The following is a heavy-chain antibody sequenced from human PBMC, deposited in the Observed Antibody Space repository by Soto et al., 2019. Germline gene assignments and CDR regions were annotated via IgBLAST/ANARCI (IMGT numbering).Heavy chain of an antibody. D-gene: IGHD1-1*01. J-gene: IGHJ6*03. CDR3: ARHPGTTGIYYYYYMDV. CDR1: GGSISSYY. Sequence: SETLSLTCTVSGGSISSYYWSWIRQPPGKGLEWIGYIYYSGSTNYNPSLKSRVTISVDTSKNQFSLKLSSVTAADTAVYYCARHPGTTGIYYYYYMDVWGKGTTVTVSS. V-gene: IGHV4-59*08. CDR2: IYYSGST.